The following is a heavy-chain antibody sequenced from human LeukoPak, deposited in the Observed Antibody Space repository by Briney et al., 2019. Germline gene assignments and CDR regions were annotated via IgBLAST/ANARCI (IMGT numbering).Heavy chain of an antibody. CDR2: INWKSGSI. V-gene: IGHV3-9*01. J-gene: IGHJ4*02. CDR1: GFTFDDYA. CDR3: AKDKGSGWSGIDY. Sequence: LRLSCAASGFTFDDYAMHWVRQTPGKGLEWVSGINWKSGSIGYADSVKGRFTISRDNAKNSLYLQMNSLRPEDTAFYYCAKDKGSGWSGIDYWGQGTLVTVSS. D-gene: IGHD6-19*01.